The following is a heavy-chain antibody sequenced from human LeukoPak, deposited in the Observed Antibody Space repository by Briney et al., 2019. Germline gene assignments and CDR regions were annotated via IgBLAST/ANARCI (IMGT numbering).Heavy chain of an antibody. CDR1: GGSISSGDYY. Sequence: SETLSLTCTVSGGSISSGDYYWSWIRQPPGTGLEWLGFIYYSGSTYYNPSLKSRVTISVDTSKNQFSLKLSSVTAANTAVYYCARGGGVIPSFDYWGQGTRVTVSS. V-gene: IGHV4-30-4*01. CDR2: IYYSGST. J-gene: IGHJ4*02. CDR3: ARGGGVIPSFDY. D-gene: IGHD2-21*01.